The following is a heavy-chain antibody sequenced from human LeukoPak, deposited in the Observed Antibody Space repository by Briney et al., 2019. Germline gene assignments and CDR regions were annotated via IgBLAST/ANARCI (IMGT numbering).Heavy chain of an antibody. D-gene: IGHD4-11*01. J-gene: IGHJ5*02. CDR1: GYTLTELS. CDR3: ARTTYSNEGWFDP. Sequence: KVSCKVSGYTLTELSMHWVRQMPGKGLEWMGIIYPGDSDTRYSPSFQGQVTISADKSISTAYLQWSSLKASDTAMYYCARTTYSNEGWFDPWGQGTLVTVSS. CDR2: IYPGDSDT. V-gene: IGHV5-51*01.